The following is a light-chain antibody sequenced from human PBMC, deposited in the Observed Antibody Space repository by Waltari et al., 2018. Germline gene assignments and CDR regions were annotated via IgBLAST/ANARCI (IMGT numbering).Light chain of an antibody. CDR1: ALPKQY. J-gene: IGLJ2*01. V-gene: IGLV3-25*03. Sequence: SYELTQPPSVSVSPGQTARITCSGDALPKQYAYWYQQKPGPAPVLVIYKDSERHSGIPGRVSGSRSGTTVTLTISGVQAEDEADYYCQSADSSGTYVVFGGGTKLTVL. CDR2: KDS. CDR3: QSADSSGTYVV.